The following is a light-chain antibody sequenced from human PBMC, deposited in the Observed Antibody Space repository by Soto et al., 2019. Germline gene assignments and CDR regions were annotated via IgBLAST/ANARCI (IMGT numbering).Light chain of an antibody. J-gene: IGKJ1*01. Sequence: DIPMTQSPSTLSAFVGDRVTITCRASQNINKWLAWYQQKPGKAPKLLIYDVSSLESGVPSRFSGSGSGTEFTLTISSLQPDDFATYYCQQYNSYSWTFGQGTKVEIK. CDR3: QQYNSYSWT. V-gene: IGKV1-5*01. CDR1: QNINKW. CDR2: DVS.